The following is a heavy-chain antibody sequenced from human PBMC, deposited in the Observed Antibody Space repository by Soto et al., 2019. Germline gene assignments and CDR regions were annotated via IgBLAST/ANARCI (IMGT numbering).Heavy chain of an antibody. J-gene: IGHJ5*02. D-gene: IGHD1-26*01. Sequence: EVQLVESGGGLVQPGGSLRLSCAASGFTFSSYSMNWVRQAPGKGLEWVSYISSSSTIYYADSVKGRFTISRDNAKTSLYLQMNSLRDEDTAVYSCARVGGNLTWFDPWGQGALVTVSS. CDR2: ISSSSTI. CDR3: ARVGGNLTWFDP. CDR1: GFTFSSYS. V-gene: IGHV3-48*02.